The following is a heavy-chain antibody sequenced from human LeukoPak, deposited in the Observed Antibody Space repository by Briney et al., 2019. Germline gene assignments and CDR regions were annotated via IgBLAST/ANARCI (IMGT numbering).Heavy chain of an antibody. CDR1: GFTFRNHG. V-gene: IGHV3-48*01. CDR3: ARVEGPTVNTMYYDL. CDR2: ISPRSETK. Sequence: GGSLRLSCVASGFTFRNHGMIWVRQAPGKGLEWLSYISPRSETKNYADSVKDRFTISRDDAENSVYLHMNGLRAEDTAVYYCARVEGPTVNTMYYDLWGQGTLVTVSS. J-gene: IGHJ4*02. D-gene: IGHD4-11*01.